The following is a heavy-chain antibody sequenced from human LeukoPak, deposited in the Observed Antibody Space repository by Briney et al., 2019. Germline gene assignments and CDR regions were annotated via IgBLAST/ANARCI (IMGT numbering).Heavy chain of an antibody. J-gene: IGHJ5*02. D-gene: IGHD2-15*01. CDR2: INHSGST. CDR1: GDSISRSTYY. Sequence: PSETLSLTCTVSGDSISRSTYYWAWIRQPPGKGLEWIGEINHSGSTYYNPSLKSRVTISVDTSMNQFSLKLSFVTTADTAVYYCARALGYCSGGSCTRGYNWFDPWGQGTLVTVPS. CDR3: ARALGYCSGGSCTRGYNWFDP. V-gene: IGHV4-39*01.